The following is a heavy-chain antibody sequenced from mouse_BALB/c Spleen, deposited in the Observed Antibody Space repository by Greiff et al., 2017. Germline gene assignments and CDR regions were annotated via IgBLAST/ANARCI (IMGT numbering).Heavy chain of an antibody. CDR3: ARQSISEDREGSLDY. Sequence: EVHLVESGGGLVKPGGSLKLSCAASGFTFSSYAMSWVRQTPEKRLEWVATISSGGSYTYYPDSVKGRFTISRDNAKNTLYLQMSSLRSEDTAMYYCARQSISEDREGSLDYWGQGTPVTVSA. V-gene: IGHV5-9-3*01. CDR2: ISSGGSYT. J-gene: IGHJ4*01. D-gene: IGHD2-10*02. CDR1: GFTFSSYA.